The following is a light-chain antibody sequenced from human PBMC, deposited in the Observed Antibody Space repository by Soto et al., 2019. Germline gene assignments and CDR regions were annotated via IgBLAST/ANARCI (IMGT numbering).Light chain of an antibody. Sequence: QSDLTQPHSVSGAPGQRVTISCTGSSSNIGAGYDVHWYQQFPGTAPKLLIYGNSNRPSGVPARFSGSKSGSSASLAITGLQAEDEADYYCQSYDSSLTGPKVLFGGGTKLTVL. CDR1: SSNIGAGYD. J-gene: IGLJ2*01. CDR3: QSYDSSLTGPKVL. CDR2: GNS. V-gene: IGLV1-40*01.